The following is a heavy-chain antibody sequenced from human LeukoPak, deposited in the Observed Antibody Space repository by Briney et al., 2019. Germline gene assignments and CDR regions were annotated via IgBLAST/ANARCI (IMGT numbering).Heavy chain of an antibody. J-gene: IGHJ4*02. V-gene: IGHV4-34*01. CDR2: INHSGST. D-gene: IGHD3-9*01. CDR1: GGSFSGYY. CDR3: ARGVLRYFDWLLYTPPFFDY. Sequence: SETLSLTCAVYGGSFSGYYWSWIRQPPGKGLEWIGEINHSGSTNYNPSLKSRVTISVDTSKNQFSLKLSSVTAADTAVYYCARGVLRYFDWLLYTPPFFDYWGQGTLVTVSS.